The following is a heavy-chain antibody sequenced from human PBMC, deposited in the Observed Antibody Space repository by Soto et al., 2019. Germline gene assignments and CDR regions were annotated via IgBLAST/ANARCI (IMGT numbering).Heavy chain of an antibody. Sequence: SQTLSLTCAISGDSVSSNSAAWNWIRQSPSGGLEWLGRTYYRSKWYNDYAVSVKSRITINPDTSKNQFSLQLNSVTPEDTAVYYCARAYYYDSSGYSEYYGMDVWGQGTTVTVSS. D-gene: IGHD3-22*01. V-gene: IGHV6-1*01. CDR3: ARAYYYDSSGYSEYYGMDV. J-gene: IGHJ6*02. CDR2: TYYRSKWYN. CDR1: GDSVSSNSAA.